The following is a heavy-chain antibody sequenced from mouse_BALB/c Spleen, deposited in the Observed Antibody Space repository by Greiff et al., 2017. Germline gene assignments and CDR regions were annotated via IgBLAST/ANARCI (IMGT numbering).Heavy chain of an antibody. CDR2: VWRDGST. CDR3: ARERGTVMDY. Sequence: VQVVESGPDLVAPSQSLSITCTVSGFSLTSYGVHWVRQPPGKGLEWLVVVWRDGSTTYNSALKSRLSISKDNSKSQVFLKMNSLQTDDTAMYYCARERGTVMDYWGQGTSVTVSS. V-gene: IGHV2-6-2*01. CDR1: GFSLTSYG. J-gene: IGHJ4*01.